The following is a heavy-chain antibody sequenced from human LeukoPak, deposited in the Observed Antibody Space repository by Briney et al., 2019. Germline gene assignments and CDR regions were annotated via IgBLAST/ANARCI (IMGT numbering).Heavy chain of an antibody. CDR1: GGSISSYY. J-gene: IGHJ4*02. CDR2: IYYSGST. Sequence: PSETLSLTCTVSGGSISSYYWSWIRQPPGKGLEWIGYIYYSGSTNYNPSLKSRVTISVGTSKNQFSLKLSSVTAADTAVYYCARAASSSWYERWYYFDYWGQGTLVTVSS. D-gene: IGHD6-13*01. CDR3: ARAASSSWYERWYYFDY. V-gene: IGHV4-59*01.